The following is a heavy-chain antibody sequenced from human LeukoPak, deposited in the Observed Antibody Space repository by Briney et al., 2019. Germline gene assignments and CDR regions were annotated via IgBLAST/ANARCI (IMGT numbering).Heavy chain of an antibody. V-gene: IGHV4-61*05. CDR2: IYYSGST. CDR1: GGSISGFNGY. Sequence: SETLSLTCTVSGGSISGFNGYWAWIRQPPGKGLEWIGYIYYSGSTNYNPSLKSRVTISVDTSKNQFSLKLSSVTAADTAVYYCARIPRGYSYGYDYWGQGTLVTVSS. CDR3: ARIPRGYSYGYDY. D-gene: IGHD5-18*01. J-gene: IGHJ4*02.